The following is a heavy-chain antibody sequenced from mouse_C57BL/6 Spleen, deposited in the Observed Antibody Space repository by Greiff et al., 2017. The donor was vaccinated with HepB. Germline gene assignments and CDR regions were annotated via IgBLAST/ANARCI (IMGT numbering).Heavy chain of an antibody. CDR1: GYTFTDYN. J-gene: IGHJ1*03. D-gene: IGHD1-1*01. Sequence: VQLQQSGPELVKPGASVKMSCKASGYTFTDYNMHWVKQSHGKSLEWIGYINPNNGGTSYNQKFKGKATLTVNKASSTTYMELRSLTSEDSAVYYCARYYGSRNRYFDVWGTGTTVTVSS. CDR3: ARYYGSRNRYFDV. CDR2: INPNNGGT. V-gene: IGHV1-22*01.